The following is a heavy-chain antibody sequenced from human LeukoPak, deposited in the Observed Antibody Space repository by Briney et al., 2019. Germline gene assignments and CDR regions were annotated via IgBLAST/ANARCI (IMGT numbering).Heavy chain of an antibody. CDR2: IGSGGYM. V-gene: IGHV3-23*01. CDR1: GFTFADYD. D-gene: IGHD3-16*02. CDR3: AKKLPPASFYFDF. Sequence: GGSLRLSCEASGFTFADYDMTWVRQAPGKGLEYVSSIGSGGYMFYAGSVKGRFFISGDNSKSTLYLHMNSLRSDDTAVYFCAKKLPPASFYFDFWGQGSLVSVSS. J-gene: IGHJ4*02.